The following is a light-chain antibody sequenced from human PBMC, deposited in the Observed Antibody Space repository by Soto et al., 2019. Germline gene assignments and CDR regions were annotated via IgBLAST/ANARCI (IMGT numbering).Light chain of an antibody. V-gene: IGKV3-11*01. CDR3: RQRSNWLT. Sequence: EIVLTQSPVTLSLSPGERGTLSCRASQSVSSHLAWYQQKPGQAPRVLIYAASNRATGIPARFSGSGSGTDFTLTISSLEPEDFAVYYCRQRSNWLTFGGGTKVDIK. CDR2: AAS. CDR1: QSVSSH. J-gene: IGKJ4*01.